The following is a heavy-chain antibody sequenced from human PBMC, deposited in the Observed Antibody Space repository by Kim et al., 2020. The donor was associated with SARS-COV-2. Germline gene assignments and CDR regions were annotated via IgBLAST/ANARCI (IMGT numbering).Heavy chain of an antibody. CDR2: INHSGST. CDR3: ASGPLRGYSKRFDY. CDR1: GGSFSGYY. V-gene: IGHV4-34*01. J-gene: IGHJ4*02. D-gene: IGHD6-25*01. Sequence: SETLSLTCAVYGGSFSGYYWSWIRQPPGKGLEWIGEINHSGSTNYNPSLKSRVTISVDTSKNQFSLKLSSVTAADTAVYYCASGPLRGYSKRFDYWGQGTLVTVSS.